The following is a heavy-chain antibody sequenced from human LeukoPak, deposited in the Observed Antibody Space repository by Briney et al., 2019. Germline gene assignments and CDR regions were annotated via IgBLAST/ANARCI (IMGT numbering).Heavy chain of an antibody. J-gene: IGHJ4*02. Sequence: GGSLRLACAASGFTFSNYWMSWVRQAPGKGLEWVANIKQDGSEKYYVDSVKGRFTISRDNAKNSLYLQMNSLRAEDTAVYYCARDHGRYCSGGSCYFGGFFEYWGQGTLGTVSS. CDR2: IKQDGSEK. CDR3: ARDHGRYCSGGSCYFGGFFEY. V-gene: IGHV3-7*03. D-gene: IGHD2-15*01. CDR1: GFTFSNYW.